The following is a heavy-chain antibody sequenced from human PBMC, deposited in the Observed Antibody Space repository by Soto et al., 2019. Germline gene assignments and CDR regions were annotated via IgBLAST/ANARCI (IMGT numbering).Heavy chain of an antibody. Sequence: GASVKVSCKASGGTFSSYAISWVRQAPGQGLEWMGGIIPIFGTANYAQKFQGRVTITADESTSTAYMELSSLRSEDTAVYYCARVWQLVGRYFDYWGQGTLVTVSS. CDR3: ARVWQLVGRYFDY. V-gene: IGHV1-69*13. J-gene: IGHJ4*02. D-gene: IGHD6-6*01. CDR2: IIPIFGTA. CDR1: GGTFSSYA.